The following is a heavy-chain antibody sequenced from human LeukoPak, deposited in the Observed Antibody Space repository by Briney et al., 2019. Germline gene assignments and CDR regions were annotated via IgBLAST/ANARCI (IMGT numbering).Heavy chain of an antibody. CDR1: GYTFTSYY. J-gene: IGHJ5*02. CDR2: INPSGGST. D-gene: IGHD5-18*01. Sequence: ASVKVSCKASGYTFTSYYMHWVRHAPGQGLEWMGIINPSGGSTSYAQKFQGRVTMTRDMSTSTVYMELSSLRSEDTAVYYCATTSSRGYSYLFDPWGQGTLVTVSS. CDR3: ATTSSRGYSYLFDP. V-gene: IGHV1-46*01.